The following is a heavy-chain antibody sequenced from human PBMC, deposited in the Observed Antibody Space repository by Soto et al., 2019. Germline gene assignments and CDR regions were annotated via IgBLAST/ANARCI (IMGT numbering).Heavy chain of an antibody. CDR2: IYYSGST. CDR3: ARTFVAAAGPKGSMDV. J-gene: IGHJ6*02. D-gene: IGHD6-13*01. Sequence: PSETLSLTCTVSGGSISSYYWSWIRQPPGKGLEWIGYIYYSGSTNYNPSLKSRVTISVDTSKNQFSLKLSSVTAADTAVYYCARTFVAAAGPKGSMDVWGQGTTVTVPS. V-gene: IGHV4-59*01. CDR1: GGSISSYY.